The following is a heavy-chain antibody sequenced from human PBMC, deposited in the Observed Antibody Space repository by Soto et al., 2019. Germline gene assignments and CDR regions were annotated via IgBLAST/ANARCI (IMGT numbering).Heavy chain of an antibody. CDR1: GYSISRGYY. D-gene: IGHD2-2*01. CDR2: IYHSGST. CDR3: ARGVSLSAYYFDF. J-gene: IGHJ4*02. V-gene: IGHV4-38-2*01. Sequence: KSSETLSLTFAVSGYSISRGYYWGWIRQPPGKGLEWIGSIYHSGSTYYTPSLKSRVTISVDTSKNQFSLKLSSVTAADTAVYYCARGVSLSAYYFDFWGQGTLVTVSS.